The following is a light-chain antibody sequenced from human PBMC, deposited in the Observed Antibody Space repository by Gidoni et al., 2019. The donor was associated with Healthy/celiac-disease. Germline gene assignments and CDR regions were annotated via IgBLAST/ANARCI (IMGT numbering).Light chain of an antibody. J-gene: IGKJ4*01. CDR2: AAS. CDR3: QQRYSTPRT. Sequence: IPMTPFPSFLSASVGDRVTITCRASQNISSSLDWYQQKPGKVPKLLIKAASSLQSGVPARFRGSGSETDFTLTVSSLQPEEFASYHSQQRYSTPRTFGGGTRVEIK. CDR1: QNISSS. V-gene: IGKV1-39*01.